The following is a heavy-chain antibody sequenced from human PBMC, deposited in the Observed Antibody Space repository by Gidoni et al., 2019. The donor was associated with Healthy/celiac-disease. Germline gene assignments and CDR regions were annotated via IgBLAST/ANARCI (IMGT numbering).Heavy chain of an antibody. Sequence: QVQLQESGPGLVKPSQTLPLTCTVSGGSISRGGYCWSWIRQHPGKGLEWIGYIYYSGSTYYNPSLKSRVTISVDTSKNQFSLKLSSVTAADTAVYYCARDYYGSGNNWFDPWGQGTLVTVSS. D-gene: IGHD3-10*01. CDR1: GGSISRGGYC. V-gene: IGHV4-31*03. J-gene: IGHJ5*02. CDR3: ARDYYGSGNNWFDP. CDR2: IYYSGST.